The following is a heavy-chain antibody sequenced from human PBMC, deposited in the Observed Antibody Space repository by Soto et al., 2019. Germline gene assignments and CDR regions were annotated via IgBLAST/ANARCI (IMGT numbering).Heavy chain of an antibody. CDR3: AKDQADYYYFGTDV. CDR2: ISGSGIGT. Sequence: WGSLRLSCAASGFTFSDYAMTWVRQAPGKGLEWLSSISGSGIGTYYADSVKGRFTISRDNSINTLYLQMHSLRAEDTALYYCAKDQADYYYFGTDVWGQGTTVTVSS. J-gene: IGHJ6*02. V-gene: IGHV3-23*01. CDR1: GFTFSDYA.